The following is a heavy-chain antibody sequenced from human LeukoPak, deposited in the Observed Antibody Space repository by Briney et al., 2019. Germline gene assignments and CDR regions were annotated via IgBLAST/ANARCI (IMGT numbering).Heavy chain of an antibody. Sequence: GASVKVSCKASGYTFTSYGISWVRQAPGQGLEWMGWINPNSGGTNYAQKFQGRVTMTRDTSISTAYMELSRLRSDDTAVYYCAREPFPQYQPLLYLGYWGQGTLVTVSS. J-gene: IGHJ4*02. CDR2: INPNSGGT. V-gene: IGHV1-2*02. CDR3: AREPFPQYQPLLYLGY. CDR1: GYTFTSYG. D-gene: IGHD2-2*01.